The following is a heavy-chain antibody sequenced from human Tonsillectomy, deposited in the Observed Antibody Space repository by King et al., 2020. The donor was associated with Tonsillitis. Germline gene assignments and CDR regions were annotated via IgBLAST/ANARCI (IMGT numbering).Heavy chain of an antibody. Sequence: VQLQESGPGLVKPSQTLSLTCTVSGGSISSGRYYWSWIRQPAGKGLEWIGRIYTTGSTNYNPSLKSRVTISVDTSKNQFSLKLSSVTAADTAVYYCARVVAAAGTGFEYWGQGTLVTVSS. CDR3: ARVVAAAGTGFEY. J-gene: IGHJ4*02. V-gene: IGHV4-61*02. CDR2: IYTTGST. CDR1: GGSISSGRYY. D-gene: IGHD6-13*01.